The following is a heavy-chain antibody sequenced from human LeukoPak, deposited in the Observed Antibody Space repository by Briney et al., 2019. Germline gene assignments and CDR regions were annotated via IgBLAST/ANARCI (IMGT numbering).Heavy chain of an antibody. CDR3: ARGENYYDSSGYYDPFDY. CDR2: IFYSGST. J-gene: IGHJ4*02. D-gene: IGHD3-22*01. CDR1: GGSISSYY. V-gene: IGHV4-59*01. Sequence: PSETLSLTCTVSGGSISSYYWSWIRQPPGKGLEWIGYIFYSGSTNYNRSLKSRVTISVDTSKNQFSLKLSSVTAADTAVYYCARGENYYDSSGYYDPFDYWGQGTLVTVPS.